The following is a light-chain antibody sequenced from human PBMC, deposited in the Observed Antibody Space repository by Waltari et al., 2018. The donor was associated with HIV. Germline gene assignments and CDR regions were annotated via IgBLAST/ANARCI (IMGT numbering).Light chain of an antibody. CDR1: STNIGAPYD. CDR2: GNT. V-gene: IGLV1-40*01. J-gene: IGLJ2*01. Sequence: QSVLTQPPSVSGAPGQTVPIFCSGSSTNIGAPYDVHWYQQFPGTAPKLLIFGNTNRPSGVPDRFSGSKSGTSASLAITGLQAEDEADYYCQSYDSSLSAPVVFGGGTKLTVL. CDR3: QSYDSSLSAPVV.